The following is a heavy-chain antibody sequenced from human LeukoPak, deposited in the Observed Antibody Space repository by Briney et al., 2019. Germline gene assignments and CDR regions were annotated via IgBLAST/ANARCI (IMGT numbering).Heavy chain of an antibody. CDR1: GGSISSYY. CDR3: ASSVGELLSGSQNDAFDI. V-gene: IGHV4-59*08. Sequence: PSETLSLTCTVSGGSISSYYWSWIRQPPGKGLECIGYIYYSGSTNYNPSLKSRVTISVDTSKNQFSLKLSSVTAADTAVYYCASSVGELLSGSQNDAFDIWGQGTMVTVSS. CDR2: IYYSGST. J-gene: IGHJ3*02. D-gene: IGHD3-10*01.